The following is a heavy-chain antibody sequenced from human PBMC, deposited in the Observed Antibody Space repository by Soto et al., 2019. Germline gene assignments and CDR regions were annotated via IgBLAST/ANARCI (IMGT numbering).Heavy chain of an antibody. J-gene: IGHJ3*02. D-gene: IGHD3-3*01. Sequence: PSVKVSCKASGYTFTSYGISWVRQAPGQGLEWMGWISAYNGNTNYAQKLQGRVTMTTDTSTSTAYMELRSLRSDDTAVYYCARAPYDFWSGYYNDAFDIWGQGTMVTVSS. V-gene: IGHV1-18*01. CDR1: GYTFTSYG. CDR3: ARAPYDFWSGYYNDAFDI. CDR2: ISAYNGNT.